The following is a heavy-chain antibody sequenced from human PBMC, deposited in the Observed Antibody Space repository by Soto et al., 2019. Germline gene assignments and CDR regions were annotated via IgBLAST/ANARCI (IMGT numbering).Heavy chain of an antibody. CDR3: AKDLESPPTSYYDYIWGSYQINEYLLFPLDY. V-gene: IGHV3-23*01. D-gene: IGHD3-16*02. CDR1: GFTFNSYA. Sequence: GGSLTLSCAASGFTFNSYAMSWVRQAPGKVLEWVSAISGSGGSTYYADSVKGRFTISRDNSKNTLYLQMNSLRAEDTAVYYCAKDLESPPTSYYDYIWGSYQINEYLLFPLDYWGQGTLVTVSS. J-gene: IGHJ4*02. CDR2: ISGSGGST.